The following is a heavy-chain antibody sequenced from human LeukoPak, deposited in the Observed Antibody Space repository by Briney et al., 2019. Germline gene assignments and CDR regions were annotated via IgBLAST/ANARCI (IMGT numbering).Heavy chain of an antibody. J-gene: IGHJ6*02. D-gene: IGHD2-2*01. V-gene: IGHV1-69*01. CDR3: ASRDDIVVVPKGSGSQRTGDYYYYGMDV. CDR2: IIPIFGTA. Sequence: GSSVKVSCKASGGTFSSYAISWVRQAPGQGLEWMGGIIPIFGTANYAQKFQGRVTITADESTSTAYMELSSLRSEDTAVYYCASRDDIVVVPKGSGSQRTGDYYYYGMDVWGQGTTVTVSS. CDR1: GGTFSSYA.